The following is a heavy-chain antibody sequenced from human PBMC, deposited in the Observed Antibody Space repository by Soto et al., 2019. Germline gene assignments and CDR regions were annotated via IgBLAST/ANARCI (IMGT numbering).Heavy chain of an antibody. Sequence: LRLSCAASGFTFSSYAMSWVRQAPGKGLEWVSAISGSGGSTYYADSVKGRFTISRDNSKNTLYLQMNSLRAEDTAVYYCAKEVRSMIVVVITSFDYWGQGTLVTVSS. V-gene: IGHV3-23*01. CDR3: AKEVRSMIVVVITSFDY. J-gene: IGHJ4*02. CDR1: GFTFSSYA. CDR2: ISGSGGST. D-gene: IGHD3-22*01.